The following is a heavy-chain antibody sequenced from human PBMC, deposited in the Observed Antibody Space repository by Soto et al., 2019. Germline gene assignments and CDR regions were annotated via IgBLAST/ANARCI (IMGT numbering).Heavy chain of an antibody. CDR3: ARDRKTYYDFWSGYLTGY. J-gene: IGHJ4*02. D-gene: IGHD3-3*01. V-gene: IGHV3-30-3*01. Sequence: QVQLVESGGGVVQPGKSLRLSCAASGFTFSDYTINWVRQAPGKGLEWVALISSDGSNNYYADSVKGRFTISRDTSRNTLYLQMNSLRAEDTAVYYCARDRKTYYDFWSGYLTGYWGQGTLVTVSS. CDR2: ISSDGSNN. CDR1: GFTFSDYT.